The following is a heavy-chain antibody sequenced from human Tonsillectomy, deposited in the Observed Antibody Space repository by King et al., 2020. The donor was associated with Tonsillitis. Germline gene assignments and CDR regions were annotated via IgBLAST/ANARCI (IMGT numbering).Heavy chain of an antibody. J-gene: IGHJ4*02. CDR3: SKDKMVRGVIPHFDS. CDR1: GFTFDDYA. D-gene: IGHD3-10*01. V-gene: IGHV3-9*03. CDR2: MSWNSGSI. Sequence: VQLVESGGGLVQPGRSLRLSCAASGFTFDDYAMHWVRQAPGKGLEWVSGMSWNSGSIDFSVSVTGRFTISRGNAKNSLYLQMSSRRADDMAFYYWSKDKMVRGVIPHFDSWGQGTLVTVSS.